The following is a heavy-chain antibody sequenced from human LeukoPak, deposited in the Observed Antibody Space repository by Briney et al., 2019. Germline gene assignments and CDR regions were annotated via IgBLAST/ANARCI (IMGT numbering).Heavy chain of an antibody. V-gene: IGHV1-2*02. D-gene: IGHD2-2*01. CDR1: GYTVTRYY. Sequence: ASVKVSCKGSGYTVTRYYMHGVRQAPGQEGEGVGWINPNSGGTNYAQKFQGRVTMTRDTSISTAYMELSRLRSDDTAVYYCARVSRYCSSTSCRRDYWGQGTLVTVSS. CDR2: INPNSGGT. J-gene: IGHJ4*02. CDR3: ARVSRYCSSTSCRRDY.